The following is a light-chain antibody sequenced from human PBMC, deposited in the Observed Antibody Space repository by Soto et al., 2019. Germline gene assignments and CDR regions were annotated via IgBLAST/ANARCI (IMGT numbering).Light chain of an antibody. V-gene: IGKV1-39*01. CDR1: QSISTY. CDR2: GAY. Sequence: DIQMTQSPSSLSASVGDRVTITCRASQSISTYLNWYQQKPGKAPQLLISGAYSLQRGMPSRFSGSSSETDFTLSISSLQPEDFATYYCQQTYSTPLTFGGGTKVEIK. J-gene: IGKJ4*01. CDR3: QQTYSTPLT.